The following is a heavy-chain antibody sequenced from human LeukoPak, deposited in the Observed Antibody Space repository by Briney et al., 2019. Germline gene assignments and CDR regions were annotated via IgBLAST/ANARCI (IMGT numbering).Heavy chain of an antibody. CDR1: GFTFYDYA. D-gene: IGHD6-19*01. V-gene: IGHV3-43*02. CDR2: ITGDGAGT. CDR3: AKEGPIAVASYFDY. Sequence: GGSLRLSCAASGFTFYDYAMHWVRQAPGKGLEWVSLITGDGAGTYYADSVKGRFTISRDNSKNSLYLQMNGLRTEDTALYYCAKEGPIAVASYFDYWGQGTLVTVSS. J-gene: IGHJ4*02.